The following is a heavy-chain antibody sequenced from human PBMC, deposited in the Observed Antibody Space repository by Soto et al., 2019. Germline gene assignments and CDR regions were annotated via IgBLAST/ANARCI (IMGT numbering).Heavy chain of an antibody. Sequence: SETLSLTCTVSGGSVSSGSYYWSWIRQPPGKGLEWIGYIYYSGSTNYNPSLKSRVTISVDTSKNQFSLKLSSVTAADTAVYYCARALNYYDSSGYLPWGQGTLVTVSS. CDR1: GGSVSSGSYY. D-gene: IGHD3-22*01. CDR3: ARALNYYDSSGYLP. J-gene: IGHJ5*02. CDR2: IYYSGST. V-gene: IGHV4-61*01.